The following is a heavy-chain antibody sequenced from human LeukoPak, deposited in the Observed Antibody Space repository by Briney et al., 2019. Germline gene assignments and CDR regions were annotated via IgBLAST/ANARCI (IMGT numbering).Heavy chain of an antibody. CDR2: MNPNSGNT. CDR3: ARGGYYYDFWSGYYRVENWFDP. Sequence: GASVTVSCKASGYTFTSYDINWVRQATGQGLEWMGWMNPNSGNTGYAQKFQGRVTMTRNTSISTAYMELSSVRSEDTAVFNCARGGYYYDFWSGYYRVENWFDPWGQGTLVTVSS. V-gene: IGHV1-8*01. J-gene: IGHJ5*02. CDR1: GYTFTSYD. D-gene: IGHD3-3*01.